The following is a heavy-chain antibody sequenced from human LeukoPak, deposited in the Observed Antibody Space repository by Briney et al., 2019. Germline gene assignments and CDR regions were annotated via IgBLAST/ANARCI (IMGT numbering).Heavy chain of an antibody. D-gene: IGHD3-10*01. Sequence: ASVKVSCKASGYTFTGYYMHWVRQAPGQGLEWMGWISAYNGNTNYAQKLQGRVTMTTDTSTSTAYMELRSLRSDDTAVYYCARLHYGSGSSDLDYWGQGTLVTVSS. CDR3: ARLHYGSGSSDLDY. J-gene: IGHJ4*02. CDR2: ISAYNGNT. CDR1: GYTFTGYY. V-gene: IGHV1-18*04.